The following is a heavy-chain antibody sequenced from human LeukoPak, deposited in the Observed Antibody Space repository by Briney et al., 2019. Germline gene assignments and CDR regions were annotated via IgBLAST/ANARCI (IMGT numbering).Heavy chain of an antibody. CDR3: ARGPTYYYGSGSYNEN. J-gene: IGHJ4*02. V-gene: IGHV3-7*04. CDR1: GFTFSIYW. Sequence: PGGSLRLSCAASGFTFSIYWMSWVRQAPGKGLEWVANIKQDGSEKYYVDSVKGRFTISRDNSKNTLYLQMGSLKPEDMAVYYCARGPTYYYGSGSYNENWGQGTLVTVSS. CDR2: IKQDGSEK. D-gene: IGHD3-10*01.